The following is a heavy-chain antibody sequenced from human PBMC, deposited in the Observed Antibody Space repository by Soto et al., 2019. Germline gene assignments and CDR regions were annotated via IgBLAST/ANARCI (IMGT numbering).Heavy chain of an antibody. CDR2: INHSGST. V-gene: IGHV4-34*01. CDR1: GGSFSGYY. J-gene: IGHJ6*02. Sequence: QVQLQQWGAGLLKPSETLSLTCAVYGGSFSGYYWSWIRQPPGKGLEWIGEINHSGSTNYNPSLKSRVTISVDTSKNQFSLKLSSVTAADTAVYYCARGERIGYSYGYYYYYYGMDVWGQGTTVTVSS. D-gene: IGHD5-18*01. CDR3: ARGERIGYSYGYYYYYYGMDV.